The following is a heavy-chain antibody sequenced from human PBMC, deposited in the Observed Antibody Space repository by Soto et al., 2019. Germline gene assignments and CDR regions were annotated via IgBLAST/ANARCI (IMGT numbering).Heavy chain of an antibody. CDR1: GASITDYS. J-gene: IGHJ4*02. V-gene: IGHV4-4*07. D-gene: IGHD1-7*01. CDR2: IYATGKN. CDR3: ARESGENWSYEAY. Sequence: QVQLQESGPGLVKPSETLSLTCSVSGASITDYSWNWIRQSAGKGLEWIGRIYATGKNQVNPSLQSRFTMSLDTSKNQFSLKLTSVTAADTAVYYCARESGENWSYEAYWGQGTLVTVSS.